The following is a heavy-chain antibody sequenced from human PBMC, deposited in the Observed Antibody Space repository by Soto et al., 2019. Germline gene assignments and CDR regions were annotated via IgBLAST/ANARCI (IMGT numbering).Heavy chain of an antibody. CDR2: ITKSSRTI. D-gene: IGHD5-12*01. V-gene: IGHV3-48*01. CDR1: GFTFSTYS. Sequence: EVQLVESGGGLVQPGVSLRLSCAASGFTFSTYSMNWVRQAPGKGLEWISYITKSSRTIYYADSAKGRFTISRDNAKNPLYLQMNSLRAEDTAVYYCTRDHGYGYGLDVRGQGTTVTVSS. J-gene: IGHJ6*02. CDR3: TRDHGYGYGLDV.